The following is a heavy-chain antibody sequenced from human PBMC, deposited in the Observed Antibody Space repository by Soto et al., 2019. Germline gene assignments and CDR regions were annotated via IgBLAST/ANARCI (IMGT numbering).Heavy chain of an antibody. CDR2: ISAYNGNT. V-gene: IGHV1-18*01. Sequence: GASVKVSCKASGYTFTSYGISWVRQAPGQGLEWMGWISAYNGNTNYAQKLQGRVTMTTDTSASTAYMELRSLRSDDTAVYYCARTIKSSYYYDSSGPNDYWGQGTLVTVSS. CDR3: ARTIKSSYYYDSSGPNDY. J-gene: IGHJ4*02. CDR1: GYTFTSYG. D-gene: IGHD3-22*01.